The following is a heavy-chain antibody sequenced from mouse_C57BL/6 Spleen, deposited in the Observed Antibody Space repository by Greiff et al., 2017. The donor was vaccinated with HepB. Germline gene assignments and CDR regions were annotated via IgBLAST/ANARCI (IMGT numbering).Heavy chain of an antibody. V-gene: IGHV1-81*01. J-gene: IGHJ2*01. CDR1: GYTFTSYG. Sequence: VQGVESGAELARPGASVKLSCKASGYTFTSYGISWVKQRTGQGLEWIGEIYPRSGNTYYNEKFKGKATLTADKSSSTAYMELRSLTSEDSAVYFCARSDGSSFDYWGQGTTLTVSS. CDR2: IYPRSGNT. CDR3: ARSDGSSFDY. D-gene: IGHD1-1*01.